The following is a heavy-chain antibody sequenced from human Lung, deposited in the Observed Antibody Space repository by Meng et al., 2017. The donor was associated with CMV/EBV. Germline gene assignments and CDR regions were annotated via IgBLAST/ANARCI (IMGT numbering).Heavy chain of an antibody. CDR2: ISTYNDDK. CDR1: GYTFTGYG. CDR3: ARDRVGEPTFDY. V-gene: IGHV1-18*01. D-gene: IGHD1-26*01. J-gene: IGHJ4*01. Sequence: ASVKVSCKTSGYTFTGYGISWVRQAPGQGLEWMGWISTYNDDKTYVQKFQTRVTMTTDRSTSTAYMEPRNLRSDDTAVYYCARDRVGEPTFDYWGQGTLVTGSS.